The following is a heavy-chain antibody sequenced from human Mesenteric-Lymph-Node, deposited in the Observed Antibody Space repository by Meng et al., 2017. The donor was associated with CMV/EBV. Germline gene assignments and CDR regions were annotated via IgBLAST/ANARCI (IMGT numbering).Heavy chain of an antibody. D-gene: IGHD2-21*02. CDR2: IGTAGDT. Sequence: GESLKISCAASGFTFSSYDMHWVRQATGKGLEWVSAIGTAGDTYYPGSVKGRFTISRENAKNSLYLQMNSLRAVDTAVYYCARGFCSTSACYWEYGMDVWGQGTTVTVSS. CDR3: ARGFCSTSACYWEYGMDV. V-gene: IGHV3-13*01. CDR1: GFTFSSYD. J-gene: IGHJ6*02.